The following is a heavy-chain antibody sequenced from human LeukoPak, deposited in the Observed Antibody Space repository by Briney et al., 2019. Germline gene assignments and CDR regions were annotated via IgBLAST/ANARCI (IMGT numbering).Heavy chain of an antibody. CDR1: GGSISSANYY. D-gene: IGHD2-15*01. CDR3: ARDGRSGSYYYYMDV. V-gene: IGHV4-61*01. Sequence: SEALSLTCTVSGGSISSANYYWSWIRQPPGKGLEWIGYIYYSGSTNYNPSLKSRVTISVDTSKNQFSLKLSSVTAADTAVYYCARDGRSGSYYYYMDVWGKGTTVTVSS. CDR2: IYYSGST. J-gene: IGHJ6*03.